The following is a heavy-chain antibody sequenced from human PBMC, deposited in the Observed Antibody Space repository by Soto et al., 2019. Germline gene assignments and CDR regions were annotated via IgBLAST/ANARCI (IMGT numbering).Heavy chain of an antibody. CDR3: ARAKAPLYSSSWYWFDP. V-gene: IGHV4-59*08. D-gene: IGHD6-13*01. CDR1: GGSISSYY. J-gene: IGHJ5*02. Sequence: QVQLQESGPGLVKPSETLSLTCTVSGGSISSYYWSWIRQPPGKGLEWIGYIYYSGSTNYNPSLTSRVTISVATSKNQFSLKLSSVTAADTAVYYCARAKAPLYSSSWYWFDPWGQGTLVTVSS. CDR2: IYYSGST.